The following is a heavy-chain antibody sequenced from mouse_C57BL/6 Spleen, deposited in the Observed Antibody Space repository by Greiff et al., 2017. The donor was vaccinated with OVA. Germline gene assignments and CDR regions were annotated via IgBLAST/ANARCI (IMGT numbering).Heavy chain of an antibody. Sequence: QVQLQQSGPELVKPGASVKISCKASGYSFTSYYLHWVKQRPGQGLEWIGWIYPGSGTSTYKEKFKGKATLTADTSSSTAYMQLSSLTSEDSAVYYCARSYYGSSYGFAYWGQGTLVTVSA. CDR3: ARSYYGSSYGFAY. CDR2: IYPGSGTS. J-gene: IGHJ3*01. D-gene: IGHD1-1*01. V-gene: IGHV1-66*01. CDR1: GYSFTSYY.